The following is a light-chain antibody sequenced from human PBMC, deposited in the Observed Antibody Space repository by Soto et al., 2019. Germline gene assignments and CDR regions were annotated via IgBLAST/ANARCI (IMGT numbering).Light chain of an antibody. V-gene: IGKV3-11*01. Sequence: EIVLTQSPATLSLSPGERATLSCRASQSVSSYLAWYQQKPGQAPRLLIYDASNRATGIPARFSGSGSGTDFTLTISSLEPDDFAVYYCQQRSNWPIFTFGPGTKVD. J-gene: IGKJ3*01. CDR3: QQRSNWPIFT. CDR2: DAS. CDR1: QSVSSY.